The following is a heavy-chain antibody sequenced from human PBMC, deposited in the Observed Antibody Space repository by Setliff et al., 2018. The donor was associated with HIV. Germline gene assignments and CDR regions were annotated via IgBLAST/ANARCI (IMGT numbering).Heavy chain of an antibody. D-gene: IGHD3-3*01. CDR3: ARAIFGIVYYYMDV. V-gene: IGHV4-34*01. Sequence: PSETLSLTCTVSVDSMNSHYWSWIRQPPGKGLEWIGEINHSGSTNYNPSLKSRVTISVDTSKNQFSLKLSSVTAADTAVYYCARAIFGIVYYYMDVWGKGTTVTVSS. J-gene: IGHJ6*03. CDR2: INHSGST. CDR1: VDSMNSHY.